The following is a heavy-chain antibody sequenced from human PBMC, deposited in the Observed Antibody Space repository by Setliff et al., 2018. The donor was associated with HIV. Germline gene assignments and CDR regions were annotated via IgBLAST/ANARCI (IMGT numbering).Heavy chain of an antibody. V-gene: IGHV4-4*09. D-gene: IGHD3-10*01. Sequence: TLSLTCTVSGGSISSYYWSWIRQPPGKGLEWLGHIYSSGSTNYNPSLKSRVTISVDTSKNQFSLKLYSVTAADTAVYYCARAYFGSGIYYWGQGTLVTVSS. CDR2: IYSSGST. CDR1: GGSISSYY. CDR3: ARAYFGSGIYY. J-gene: IGHJ4*02.